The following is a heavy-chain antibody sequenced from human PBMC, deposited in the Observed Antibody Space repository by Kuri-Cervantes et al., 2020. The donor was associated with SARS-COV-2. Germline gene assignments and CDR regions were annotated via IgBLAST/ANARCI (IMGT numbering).Heavy chain of an antibody. CDR1: GGSVSSGSHY. J-gene: IGHJ4*02. D-gene: IGHD1-7*01. CDR2: IYYSGST. Sequence: GSLRLSCIVSGGSVSSGSHYWSWIRQPPGKGLEWIGYIYYSGSTKYNPSLKSRVTMSVDTSKNQFSLKLSSVTAADTAVYYCARGSWNYPFDYWGQGTLVTVSS. V-gene: IGHV4-61*01. CDR3: ARGSWNYPFDY.